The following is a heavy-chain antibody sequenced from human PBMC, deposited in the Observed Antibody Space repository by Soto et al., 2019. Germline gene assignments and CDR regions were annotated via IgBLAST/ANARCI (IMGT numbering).Heavy chain of an antibody. CDR3: ARVRYSYGSDAFDI. V-gene: IGHV3-48*03. D-gene: IGHD5-18*01. J-gene: IGHJ3*02. CDR1: GFTFSSYE. Sequence: EVQLVESGGGLVQPGGSLRLSCAASGFTFSSYEMNWVRQAAGKGLEWVSYISSSGSTIYYADSVKGRFTISRDNAKKSLYLQMNSLRAEDTAVYYCARVRYSYGSDAFDIWGQGTMVTVSS. CDR2: ISSSGSTI.